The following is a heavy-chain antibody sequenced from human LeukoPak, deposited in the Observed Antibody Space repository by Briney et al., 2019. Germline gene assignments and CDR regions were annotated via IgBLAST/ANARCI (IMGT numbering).Heavy chain of an antibody. CDR1: GFTFNTYG. CDR2: ISYDGSNK. D-gene: IGHD6-6*01. Sequence: PGRSLRLSCAASGFTFNTYGMHWVRQAPGKGLEWVAVISYDGSNKYYVDSVKGRFTISRDNSKNTLYLQMNSLRAEDTAVYYCAKHRGATRPFYGMDVWGQGTTVTVSS. V-gene: IGHV3-30*18. J-gene: IGHJ6*02. CDR3: AKHRGATRPFYGMDV.